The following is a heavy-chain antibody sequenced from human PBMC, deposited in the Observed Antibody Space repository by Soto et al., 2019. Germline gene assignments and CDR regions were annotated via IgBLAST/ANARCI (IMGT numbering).Heavy chain of an antibody. Sequence: EVQLVETGGGLIQPGGSLRLSCAASGFTVSSNYMSWVRQAPGKGLEWVSVIYSGGSTYYADSVKGRFTISRDNSNNTLYLQMNSLRAEDTAVYYCARVGYYDSSGYYYGFAFDIWGQGTMVTVSS. V-gene: IGHV3-53*02. CDR2: IYSGGST. D-gene: IGHD3-22*01. CDR1: GFTVSSNY. J-gene: IGHJ3*02. CDR3: ARVGYYDSSGYYYGFAFDI.